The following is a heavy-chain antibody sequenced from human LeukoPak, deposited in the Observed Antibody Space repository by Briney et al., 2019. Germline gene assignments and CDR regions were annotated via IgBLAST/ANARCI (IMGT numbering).Heavy chain of an antibody. J-gene: IGHJ6*03. CDR3: ARGGGATFSNYHYYIDV. Sequence: ASVKVSCKASGYTFTSYDINWVRQASGQGLEWMGWMNPNTGNTGYAQKSQGRVTITRNTSISTVYMELSSLRFEDTAVYYCARGGGATFSNYHYYIDVGGKGTTVTF. V-gene: IGHV1-8*03. CDR1: GYTFTSYD. D-gene: IGHD1-26*01. CDR2: MNPNTGNT.